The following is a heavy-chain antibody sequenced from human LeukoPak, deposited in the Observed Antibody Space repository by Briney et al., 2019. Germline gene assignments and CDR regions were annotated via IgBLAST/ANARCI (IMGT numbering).Heavy chain of an antibody. CDR3: ARGVYIAAAQYGY. D-gene: IGHD6-13*01. Sequence: SETLSLTCTVSGGSISSYYWSWIRQPPGKGLEWIGYIYYSGTTNYNPSLKGRVTISVDTSKNQFSLKLSSVTAADTAVYYCARGVYIAAAQYGYWGQGTLVTVSP. V-gene: IGHV4-59*01. J-gene: IGHJ4*02. CDR1: GGSISSYY. CDR2: IYYSGTT.